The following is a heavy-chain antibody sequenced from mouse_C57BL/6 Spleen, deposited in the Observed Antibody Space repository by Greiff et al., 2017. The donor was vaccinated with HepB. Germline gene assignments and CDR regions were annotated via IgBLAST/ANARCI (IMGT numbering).Heavy chain of an antibody. CDR1: GYAFSSSW. CDR3: AASDGYPFDY. CDR2: IYPGDGDT. V-gene: IGHV1-82*01. J-gene: IGHJ2*01. D-gene: IGHD2-3*01. Sequence: QVQLQQSGPELVKPGASVKISRKASGYAFSSSWMNWVKQRPGKGLEWIGRIYPGDGDTNYNGKFKGKATLTADKSSSTAYMQLSSLTSEDSAVYFCAASDGYPFDYWGQGTTLTVSS.